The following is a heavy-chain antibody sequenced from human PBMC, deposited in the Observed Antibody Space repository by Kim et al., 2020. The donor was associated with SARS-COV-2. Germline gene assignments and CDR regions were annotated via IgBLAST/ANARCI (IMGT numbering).Heavy chain of an antibody. Sequence: SVKGRFTISRDNSKNTLYLQMNSLRAEDTAVYYCAKDLRRPAYYYYGMDVWGQGTTVTVSS. D-gene: IGHD3-10*01. CDR3: AKDLRRPAYYYYGMDV. V-gene: IGHV3-30*02. J-gene: IGHJ6*02.